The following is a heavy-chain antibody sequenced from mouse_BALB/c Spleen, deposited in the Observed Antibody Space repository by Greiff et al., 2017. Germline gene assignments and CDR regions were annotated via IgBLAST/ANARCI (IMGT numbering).Heavy chain of an antibody. CDR1: GYTFSSYW. D-gene: IGHD1-1*01. CDR3: ARRVSVDWYFDV. J-gene: IGHJ1*01. Sequence: VKLMESGAELMKPGASVKISCKATGYTFSSYWIEWVKQRPGHGLEWIGEILPGSGSTNYNEKFKGKATFTADTSSNTAYMQLSSLTSEDSAVYYCARRVSVDWYFDVWGAGTTVTVSS. CDR2: ILPGSGST. V-gene: IGHV1-9*01.